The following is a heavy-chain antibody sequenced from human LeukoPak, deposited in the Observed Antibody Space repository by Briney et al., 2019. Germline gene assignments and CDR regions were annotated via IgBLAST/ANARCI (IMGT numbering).Heavy chain of an antibody. V-gene: IGHV3-23*01. CDR2: ISGSGGST. D-gene: IGHD3-22*01. CDR1: GFTFSSYA. J-gene: IGHJ4*02. CDR3: AKRDSSGYYWALDY. Sequence: PGGSLRLSCAASGFTFSSYAMSWVRQAPGKGLEWVSAISGSGGSTYHADSVKGRFTISRDNSKNTLYLQMNSLRAEDTAVYYCAKRDSSGYYWALDYWGQGTLVTVSS.